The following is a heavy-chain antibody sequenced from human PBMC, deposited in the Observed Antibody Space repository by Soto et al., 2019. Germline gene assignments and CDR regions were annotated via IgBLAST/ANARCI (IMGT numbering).Heavy chain of an antibody. CDR3: ARPERYCGPVRCYDYNYGLDV. J-gene: IGHJ6*02. V-gene: IGHV5-10-1*01. Sequence: GESLKISCQGSGYSFANYWISWVRQMPGKGLEWMGRIDPSDSYTNYSPSFQGHVTISADKSINTAYLQLTSLRVSDTAIYYCARPERYCGPVRCYDYNYGLDVWGQGTTVTVSS. D-gene: IGHD2-21*01. CDR1: GYSFANYW. CDR2: IDPSDSYT.